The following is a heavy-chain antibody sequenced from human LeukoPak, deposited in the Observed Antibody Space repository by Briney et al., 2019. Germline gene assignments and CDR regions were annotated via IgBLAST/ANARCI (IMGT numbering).Heavy chain of an antibody. CDR3: ARDLDYHDATGYYRQFDY. V-gene: IGHV3-48*04. Sequence: GGSLRLSCAASGFTFSSYSMNWVRQAPGKGLEWVSYISSSSSTIYYADSVKGRFTISRDNAKNSLYLQMNSLRGEDTAVYYCARDLDYHDATGYYRQFDYWGQGTLVTVSS. CDR1: GFTFSSYS. CDR2: ISSSSSTI. J-gene: IGHJ4*02. D-gene: IGHD3-22*01.